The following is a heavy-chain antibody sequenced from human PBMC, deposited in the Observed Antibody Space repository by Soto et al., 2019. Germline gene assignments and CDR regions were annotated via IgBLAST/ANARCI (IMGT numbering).Heavy chain of an antibody. D-gene: IGHD1-7*01. J-gene: IGHJ6*02. CDR2: TYYRSKWYN. V-gene: IGHV6-1*01. CDR1: GDSVSSNSAA. Sequence: PSQTLSLTCAISGDSVSSNSAAWNWIRQSLSRGLEWLGRTYYRSKWYNDYAVSVKSRITINPDTSKNQFSLQLNSVTPEDTAAYYCAGGVYNWNSYGMDVWGQGTTVTVSS. CDR3: AGGVYNWNSYGMDV.